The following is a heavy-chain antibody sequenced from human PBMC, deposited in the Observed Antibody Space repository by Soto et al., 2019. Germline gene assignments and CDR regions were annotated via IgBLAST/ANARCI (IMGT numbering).Heavy chain of an antibody. J-gene: IGHJ6*02. CDR3: ARINGDYTRGGYGMDV. Sequence: SGPTLVNPTQTLTLTCTFSGFSLTTRGVGVAWIRQPPGKALEWLALIYWDDDKRYSPSLKSRLTITKDTSKNQVVLTMTNMDPVDTATYYCARINGDYTRGGYGMDVWGQGTTVTVSS. CDR2: IYWDDDK. D-gene: IGHD4-17*01. V-gene: IGHV2-5*02. CDR1: GFSLTTRGVG.